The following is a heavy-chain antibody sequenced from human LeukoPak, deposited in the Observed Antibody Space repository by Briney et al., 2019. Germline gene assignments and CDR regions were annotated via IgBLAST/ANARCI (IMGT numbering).Heavy chain of an antibody. V-gene: IGHV3-74*01. CDR1: GLSFSEYW. CDR3: ASAFTYVRLGDH. CDR2: SNLHGTTV. D-gene: IGHD3-16*01. Sequence: GGSLRLSCVVSGLSFSEYWMHWVRQAPGKGLVWVARSNLHGTTVDYADSVKGRFTISRDNANNTLFLQMNRLRAEDTAVYYCASAFTYVRLGDHWGQGTLVTVSS. J-gene: IGHJ4*02.